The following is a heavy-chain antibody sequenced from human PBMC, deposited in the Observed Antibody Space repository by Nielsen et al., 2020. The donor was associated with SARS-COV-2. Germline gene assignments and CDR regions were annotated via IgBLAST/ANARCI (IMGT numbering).Heavy chain of an antibody. J-gene: IGHJ6*03. D-gene: IGHD2-2*01. CDR1: GFTFHDYA. CDR2: INWGAGST. V-gene: IGHV3-43D*03. CDR3: ARGVVPTSMAGPYWTYFYLDV. Sequence: GESLKISCAASGFTFHDYAMHWVRQAPGKGLEWVSLINWGAGSTYYADSVKGRFTISRDNRQNSLYLQMNSLRAEDTAVYYCARGVVPTSMAGPYWTYFYLDVWGKGTTVTVSS.